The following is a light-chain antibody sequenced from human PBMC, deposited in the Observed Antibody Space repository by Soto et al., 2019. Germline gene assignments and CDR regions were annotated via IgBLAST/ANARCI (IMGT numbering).Light chain of an antibody. Sequence: QSVLTQPPSVSGAPRQRVAISCSGSSSNIGNNAVNWYQQLPGKAPKLLIYYDDLLPSGVSDRFSGSKSGTSASLAISGLQSEDEADYYCAAWDYSLNDYVFGTGTKVTVL. CDR3: AAWDYSLNDYV. CDR1: SSNIGNNA. CDR2: YDD. V-gene: IGLV1-36*01. J-gene: IGLJ1*01.